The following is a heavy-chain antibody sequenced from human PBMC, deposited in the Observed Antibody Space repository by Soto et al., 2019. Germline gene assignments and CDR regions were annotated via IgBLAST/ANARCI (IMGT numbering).Heavy chain of an antibody. V-gene: IGHV1-8*01. Sequence: EASVKVSCKASGYTFTCYDMNWVRQATGQGLEWMGWMNPNSGNTGYAQKFQGRVTMTRNTSISTAYMELSSLRSGDTAVYYCARAHEYSSWYDLNYYYYMDVWGKRTTVTVS. J-gene: IGHJ6*03. CDR2: MNPNSGNT. CDR1: GYTFTCYD. CDR3: ARAHEYSSWYDLNYYYYMDV. D-gene: IGHD6-13*01.